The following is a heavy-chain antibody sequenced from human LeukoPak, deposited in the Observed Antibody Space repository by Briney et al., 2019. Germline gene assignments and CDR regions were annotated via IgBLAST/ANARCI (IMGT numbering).Heavy chain of an antibody. CDR3: AREALSGTLSGWFDP. J-gene: IGHJ5*02. D-gene: IGHD1-26*01. Sequence: KASQTLSLTCTVSGASVNRGAYYWSWIRQLPGKGLEWIGYIFSSGSTSYNPSLRRRFTGSFDISKNQFFLNLTSVTAADTAVYYCAREALSGTLSGWFDPWGQGTLVTVSS. CDR2: IFSSGST. CDR1: GASVNRGAYY. V-gene: IGHV4-31*03.